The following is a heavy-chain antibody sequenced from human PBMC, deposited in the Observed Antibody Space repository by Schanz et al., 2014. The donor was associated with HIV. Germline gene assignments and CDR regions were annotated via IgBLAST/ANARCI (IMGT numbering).Heavy chain of an antibody. CDR2: ISATGGST. J-gene: IGHJ4*02. V-gene: IGHV3-23*01. D-gene: IGHD3-22*01. CDR1: GFSFLRYE. CDR3: AKPEYDSSGNSQSHFDY. Sequence: EVQLLESGGGLVQPGGSLRISCVASGFSFLRYEMSWVRQAPGKGLEWVSAISATGGSTYYADSVKGRFTISRDNSKNTLYLQMTTLRTEDTAVYYCAKPEYDSSGNSQSHFDYWGQGTLVTVSS.